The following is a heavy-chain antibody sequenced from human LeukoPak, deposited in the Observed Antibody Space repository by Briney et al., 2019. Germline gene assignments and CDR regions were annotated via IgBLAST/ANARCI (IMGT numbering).Heavy chain of an antibody. Sequence: SETLSLTCAVCGGSFSGYYWSWIRQPPGKGLEWIGEINHSGSTNYNPSLKSRVTISVDTSKNQFSLKLSSVTAADTAVYYCARGRTYYDFWSGHSPHFDYWGQGTLVTVSS. V-gene: IGHV4-34*01. CDR1: GGSFSGYY. J-gene: IGHJ4*02. CDR3: ARGRTYYDFWSGHSPHFDY. CDR2: INHSGST. D-gene: IGHD3-3*01.